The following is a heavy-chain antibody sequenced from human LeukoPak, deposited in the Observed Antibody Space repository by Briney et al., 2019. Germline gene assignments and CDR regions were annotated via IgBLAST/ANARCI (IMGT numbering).Heavy chain of an antibody. D-gene: IGHD2-15*01. CDR2: TYYSGSS. J-gene: IGHJ4*02. CDR3: AREPGAEDFGGFDY. Sequence: PSETLSLTCTVSGGPISSFYWNWLRQPPGKGLEWIGYTYYSGSSSYNPSLKNRATISVDKSRSQFSLKINSVTAADTAVYFCAREPGAEDFGGFDYWGQGTLVTVSS. V-gene: IGHV4-59*01. CDR1: GGPISSFY.